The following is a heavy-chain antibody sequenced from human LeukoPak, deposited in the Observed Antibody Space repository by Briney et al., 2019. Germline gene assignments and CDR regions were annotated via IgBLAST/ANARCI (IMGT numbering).Heavy chain of an antibody. J-gene: IGHJ4*02. CDR2: IYPGDSDT. V-gene: IGHV5-51*01. CDR1: GSSFTDYW. D-gene: IGHD4-23*01. Sequence: GESLKISCQASGSSFTDYWIVWVRQLPGKGLEWMGAIYPGDSDTRYSPSLDGQVTISADKSVSTTYLQWSSLQASDTAMYYCARPSSLYGGTSEDYWGQGTLVTVSS. CDR3: ARPSSLYGGTSEDY.